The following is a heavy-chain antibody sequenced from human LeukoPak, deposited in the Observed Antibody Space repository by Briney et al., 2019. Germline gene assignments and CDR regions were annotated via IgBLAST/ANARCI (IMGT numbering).Heavy chain of an antibody. J-gene: IGHJ4*02. CDR2: IYTDGNT. Sequence: GGSLRLSRAASGFTVSSNCMNWVRQAPGKGLEWVSVIYTDGNTYYADSVKGRFTISRDNSENTLYLQMNSLRAEDTAVYYCARGTYSGYDWGFDYWGQGTLVTVSP. D-gene: IGHD5-12*01. CDR1: GFTVSSNC. V-gene: IGHV3-53*01. CDR3: ARGTYSGYDWGFDY.